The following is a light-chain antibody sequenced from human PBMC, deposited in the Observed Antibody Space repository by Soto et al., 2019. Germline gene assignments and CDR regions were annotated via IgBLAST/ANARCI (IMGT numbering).Light chain of an antibody. J-gene: IGKJ1*01. CDR3: QQFDGSPWT. CDR1: QRVTSTY. Sequence: SSRASQRVTSTYLAWYQQKPGQAPRLLIYDASTRAPGVPDRFSGSGSGTDFTLSISRLEPEDFAVYFCQQFDGSPWTFGQGTKVDIK. V-gene: IGKV3-20*01. CDR2: DAS.